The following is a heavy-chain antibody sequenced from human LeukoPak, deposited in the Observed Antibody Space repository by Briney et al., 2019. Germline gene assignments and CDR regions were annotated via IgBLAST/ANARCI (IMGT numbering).Heavy chain of an antibody. CDR1: GGSFSGYY. J-gene: IGHJ5*02. Sequence: PSETLYLTCAVYGGSFSGYYWSWIRQPPGKGLEWIGEINHSGSTNYNPSLKSRVTISVDTSKNQFSLKLSSVTAADTAVYYCARGGPGSWYRVFNWFDPWGQGTLVTVSS. D-gene: IGHD6-13*01. V-gene: IGHV4-34*01. CDR3: ARGGPGSWYRVFNWFDP. CDR2: INHSGST.